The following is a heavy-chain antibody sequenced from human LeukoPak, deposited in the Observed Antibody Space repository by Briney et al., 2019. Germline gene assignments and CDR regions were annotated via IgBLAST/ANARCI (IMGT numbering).Heavy chain of an antibody. V-gene: IGHV4-4*02. D-gene: IGHD3-22*01. CDR3: ARDSTYYYDSSGYYPIWYFDL. CDR2: IYHDGST. CDR1: GGSISSNNW. Sequence: SETLSLTCAVSGGSISSNNWWIWVRQSPEKGLEWIGEIYHDGSTNYNPSLKSRVTISMDKSKNQLSLKLNFVTAADTAVYYCARDSTYYYDSSGYYPIWYFDLWGRGTLVTVSS. J-gene: IGHJ2*01.